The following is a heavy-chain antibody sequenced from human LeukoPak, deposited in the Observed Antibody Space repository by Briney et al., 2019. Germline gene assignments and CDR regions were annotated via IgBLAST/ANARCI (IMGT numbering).Heavy chain of an antibody. CDR1: GGSTSSSSYY. V-gene: IGHV4-39*01. CDR2: IYYSGST. CDR3: ARLPEDIVVVVAAKDAFDI. Sequence: SETLSLTCTVSGGSTSSSSYYWGWIRQPPGKGLEWIGSIYYSGSTYYNPSLKSRVTISVDTSKNQFSLKLSSVTAADTAVYYCARLPEDIVVVVAAKDAFDIWGQGTMVTVSS. D-gene: IGHD2-15*01. J-gene: IGHJ3*02.